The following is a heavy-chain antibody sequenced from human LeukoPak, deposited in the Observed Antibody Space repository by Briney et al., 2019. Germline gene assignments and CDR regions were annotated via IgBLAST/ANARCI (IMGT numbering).Heavy chain of an antibody. CDR2: IYYSGST. CDR1: GGSISSYY. Sequence: SETLSLTCTVSGGSISSYYWSWIRQPPGKGLEGIGYIYYSGSTNYNPSLKSRVTISVDTSKNQFSLKLSSVTAADTAVYYCARDGSSTGDWFDPWGQGTLVTVSS. J-gene: IGHJ5*02. CDR3: ARDGSSTGDWFDP. D-gene: IGHD2-2*01. V-gene: IGHV4-59*01.